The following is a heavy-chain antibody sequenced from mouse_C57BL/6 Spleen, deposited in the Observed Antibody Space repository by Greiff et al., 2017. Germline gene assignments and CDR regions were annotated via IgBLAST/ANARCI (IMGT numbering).Heavy chain of an antibody. Sequence: QVQLQQPGAELVMPGASVKLSCKASGYTFTSYWMHWVKQRPGQGLAWIGEIDPSDSYTNYNQKFKGKSTLTVDKSSSTAYMQRSSLTSEDSAVYYGARRDGYSDWYFDVWGTGTTVTVSS. CDR1: GYTFTSYW. V-gene: IGHV1-69*01. CDR3: ARRDGYSDWYFDV. J-gene: IGHJ1*03. CDR2: IDPSDSYT. D-gene: IGHD2-3*01.